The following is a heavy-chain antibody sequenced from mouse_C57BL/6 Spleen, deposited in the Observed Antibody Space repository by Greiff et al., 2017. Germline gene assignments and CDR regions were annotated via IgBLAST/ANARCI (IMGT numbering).Heavy chain of an antibody. CDR3: ARLRTYYYAMDY. CDR1: GYSFTSYY. CDR2: IYPGSGNT. V-gene: IGHV1-66*01. D-gene: IGHD2-12*01. Sequence: QVQLKQSGPELVKPGASVKISCKASGYSFTSYYIHWVKQRPGQGLEWIGWIYPGSGNTKYNEKFKGKATLTADTSSSTAYMQLSSLTSEDSAVYYCARLRTYYYAMDYWGQGTSVTVSS. J-gene: IGHJ4*01.